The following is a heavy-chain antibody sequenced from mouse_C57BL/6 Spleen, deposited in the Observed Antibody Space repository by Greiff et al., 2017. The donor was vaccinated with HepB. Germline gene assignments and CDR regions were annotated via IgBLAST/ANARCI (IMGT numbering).Heavy chain of an antibody. CDR3: ARGGYGHWYFDV. D-gene: IGHD1-1*02. CDR2: ISDGGSYT. V-gene: IGHV5-4*03. J-gene: IGHJ1*03. Sequence: DVMLVESGGGLVKPGGSLKLSCAASGFTFSSYAMSWVRQTPEKRLEWVATISDGGSYTYYPDNVKGRFTISRDNAKNNLYLQMSHLKSEDTAMYYCARGGYGHWYFDVWGTGTTVTVSS. CDR1: GFTFSSYA.